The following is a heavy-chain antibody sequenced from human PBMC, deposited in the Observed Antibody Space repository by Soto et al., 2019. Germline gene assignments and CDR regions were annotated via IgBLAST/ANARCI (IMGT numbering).Heavy chain of an antibody. CDR2: MYYSGTT. CDR1: GGSISSSDFY. Sequence: PSETLSLTCTVSGGSISSSDFYWGWLRQTPGKGLEFIGSMYYSGTTYYNPSLKSRVTISVDTSKNQFTLKLSSVTAADTAVYYCARDRQLRRVSIWGQGTMVTVSS. D-gene: IGHD6-6*01. CDR3: ARDRQLRRVSI. V-gene: IGHV4-39*06. J-gene: IGHJ3*02.